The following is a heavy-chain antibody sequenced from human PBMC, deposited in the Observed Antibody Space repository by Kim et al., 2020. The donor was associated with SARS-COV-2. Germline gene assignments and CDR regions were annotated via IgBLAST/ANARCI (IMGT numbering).Heavy chain of an antibody. Sequence: GGSLRLSCAASGFTFSSYWMSWVRQAPGKGLEWVANIKQDGSEKYYVDSVKGRFTISRDNAKNSLYLQMNSLRAEDTAVYYCARDNGDCSGGSCYSYYYYGMDVWGQGTTVTVSS. D-gene: IGHD2-15*01. CDR3: ARDNGDCSGGSCYSYYYYGMDV. CDR1: GFTFSSYW. V-gene: IGHV3-7*01. CDR2: IKQDGSEK. J-gene: IGHJ6*02.